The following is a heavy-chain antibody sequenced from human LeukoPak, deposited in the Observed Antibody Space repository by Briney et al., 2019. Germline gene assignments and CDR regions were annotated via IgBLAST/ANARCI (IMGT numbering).Heavy chain of an antibody. D-gene: IGHD3/OR15-3a*01. CDR1: GFTFSSYA. CDR3: ARVGHYYSDY. CDR2: ISGSGGST. J-gene: IGHJ4*02. V-gene: IGHV3-23*01. Sequence: PGGSLRLSCAASGFTFSSYAMSWVRQAPGKGLEWFSAISGSGGSTYYADSVKGRFTISKDNSKNMLYLQMNNLRAEDTAVYYCARVGHYYSDYGGGETLVTVSS.